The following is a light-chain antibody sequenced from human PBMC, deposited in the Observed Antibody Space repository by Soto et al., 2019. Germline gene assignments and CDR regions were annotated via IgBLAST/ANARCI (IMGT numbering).Light chain of an antibody. CDR2: NNN. CDR3: AAWHDSVTRV. Sequence: QSVLTQPPSASGTPGQTVTISCSGSSSNIGSEYVYWYQQFPGTAPRLLIYNNNRRPSGVPDRFSGSKSGTSASLAISGLRSEVEADYYSAAWHDSVTRVFGGGTKVTVL. V-gene: IGLV1-47*01. J-gene: IGLJ3*02. CDR1: SSNIGSEY.